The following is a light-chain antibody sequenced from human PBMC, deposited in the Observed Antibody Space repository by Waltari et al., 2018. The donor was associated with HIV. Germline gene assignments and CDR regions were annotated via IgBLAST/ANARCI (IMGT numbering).Light chain of an antibody. Sequence: EFVLPQSPGTLSLSPGEGATLSGRASRSVSSNYLAWYQQKPGQAPRLLIYAALNRATGIPDRFSGSGSGADFTLTISRLEPQDFVIYYCQQYGSSPYTFGQGTKLEIK. J-gene: IGKJ2*01. CDR1: RSVSSNY. V-gene: IGKV3-20*01. CDR3: QQYGSSPYT. CDR2: AAL.